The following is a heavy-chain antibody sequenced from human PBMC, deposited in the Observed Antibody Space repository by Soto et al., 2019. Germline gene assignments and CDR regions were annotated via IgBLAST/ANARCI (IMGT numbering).Heavy chain of an antibody. V-gene: IGHV5-51*01. Sequence: GESLKISCKGSGYSFTSYWIGWVRQMPGKGLEWMGIIYPGDSDTRYSPSVQGRVTISADKSISTAYLQWSSLKASDTAMYYCARQSHPVDYYDSSVPDYWGQGTLVTVSS. J-gene: IGHJ4*02. CDR3: ARQSHPVDYYDSSVPDY. CDR2: IYPGDSDT. D-gene: IGHD3-22*01. CDR1: GYSFTSYW.